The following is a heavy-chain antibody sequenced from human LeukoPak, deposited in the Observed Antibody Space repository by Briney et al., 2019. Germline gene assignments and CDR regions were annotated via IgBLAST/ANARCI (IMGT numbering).Heavy chain of an antibody. CDR1: GGSINNNY. D-gene: IGHD3-16*01. V-gene: IGHV4-4*07. CDR2: IYSSGST. J-gene: IGHJ6*02. Sequence: SETLSLTCTVSGGSINNNYWSWIRQPAGRGLEWIGRIYSSGSTHYNPSLKSRVTMSVDTSKNQFSLKLSSVTAADTAVYYCARVVRLVLANYYYYYYGMDFWGQGTTVTVSS. CDR3: ARVVRLVLANYYYYYYGMDF.